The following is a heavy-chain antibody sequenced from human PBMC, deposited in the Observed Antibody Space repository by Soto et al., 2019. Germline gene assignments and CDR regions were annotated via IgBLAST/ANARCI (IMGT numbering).Heavy chain of an antibody. CDR2: IIPIFGTA. D-gene: IGHD1-1*01. CDR1: GGTFSSYA. V-gene: IGHV1-69*13. CDR3: ARCSRWLQLGYYFDY. J-gene: IGHJ4*02. Sequence: ASVKVSCKASGGTFSSYAISWVRQAPGQGLEWMGGIIPIFGTANYAQKFQGRVTITADESTSTAYMELSSLRSEDTAVYYCARCSRWLQLGYYFDYWGQGTLVTVSS.